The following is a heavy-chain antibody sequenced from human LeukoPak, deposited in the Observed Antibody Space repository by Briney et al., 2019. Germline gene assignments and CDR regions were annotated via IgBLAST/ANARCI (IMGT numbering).Heavy chain of an antibody. Sequence: GGSLRLSCAASGFPFSSNAMNWVRQAPGKALEGVSDISGSGGSTYSADSVKGRFTISRDNSKNTLYLQMNSLRAEDTAVYYCARDPGDYYGSGSSDAFDIWGQGTMVTVSS. J-gene: IGHJ3*02. V-gene: IGHV3-23*01. CDR3: ARDPGDYYGSGSSDAFDI. D-gene: IGHD3-10*01. CDR2: ISGSGGST. CDR1: GFPFSSNA.